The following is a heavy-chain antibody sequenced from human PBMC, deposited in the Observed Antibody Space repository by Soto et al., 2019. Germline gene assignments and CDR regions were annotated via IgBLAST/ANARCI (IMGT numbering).Heavy chain of an antibody. CDR3: AGLWSPDDY. J-gene: IGHJ4*02. CDR1: GFTFINYA. Sequence: GGSLRLSCKVSGFTFINYAMTWVRQPPGKGLEWVSGISSSSSNIYYADSVKGRFTISRDNAKNSLYLQMNSLRAEDTAVYYCAGLWSPDDYWGQGTLVTVSS. V-gene: IGHV3-21*01. CDR2: ISSSSSNI. D-gene: IGHD3-3*01.